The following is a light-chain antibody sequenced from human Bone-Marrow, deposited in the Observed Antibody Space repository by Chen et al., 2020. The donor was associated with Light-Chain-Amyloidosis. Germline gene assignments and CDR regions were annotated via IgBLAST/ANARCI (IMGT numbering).Light chain of an antibody. Sequence: EIVLTQSPGTLSLSPGERATLSCRASQSVSSSYFAWYQQKPGQAPRLLIYGAFNRATGIPDRFSGSGSGTDFTLTISRLEPEDFAVYYCQQYGSSPTFGQGTKLEIK. CDR2: GAF. CDR1: QSVSSSY. CDR3: QQYGSSPT. V-gene: IGKV3-20*01. J-gene: IGKJ2*01.